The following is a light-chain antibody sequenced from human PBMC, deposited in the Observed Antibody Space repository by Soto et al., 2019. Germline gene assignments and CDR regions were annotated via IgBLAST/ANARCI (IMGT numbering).Light chain of an antibody. CDR3: QQYNNWPLT. Sequence: EIVMTQSPATLSVSPGERATLSCRASQSVSSNLAWYQQKPGQAPRLLIYGVSTRATGIPARFSGSGSGTEFTLTISSLQSEDFAVYYCQQYNNWPLTFGGGTKVDIK. CDR2: GVS. CDR1: QSVSSN. V-gene: IGKV3-15*01. J-gene: IGKJ4*01.